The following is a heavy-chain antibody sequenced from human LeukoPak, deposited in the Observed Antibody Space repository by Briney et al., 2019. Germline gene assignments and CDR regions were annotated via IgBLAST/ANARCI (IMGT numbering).Heavy chain of an antibody. Sequence: PGGSLRLSCAASGFTFSDYYMSWIRQAPGKGLEWVSAISGSGGSTYYADSVKGRFTISRDNSKSTLYLQLNSLRAEDTAIYYCAKVNGLSWGYGANSWFDPWGQGTLVTVSS. CDR3: AKVNGLSWGYGANSWFDP. D-gene: IGHD3-16*01. V-gene: IGHV3-23*01. J-gene: IGHJ5*02. CDR2: ISGSGGST. CDR1: GFTFSDYY.